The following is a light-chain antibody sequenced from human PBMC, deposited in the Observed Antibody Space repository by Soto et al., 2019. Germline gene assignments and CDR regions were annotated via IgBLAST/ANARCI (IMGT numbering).Light chain of an antibody. Sequence: QSVLTQPASVSGSPGQSITISCTGTSRDVGGYNYVSWYQHHPGKVPKLVIYDVSKRPSVVSVRFSGSKSGNTASLTISGLQAEDEADYYCSSYSNSTTLYVFGTGTKVTVL. J-gene: IGLJ1*01. CDR3: SSYSNSTTLYV. CDR2: DVS. V-gene: IGLV2-14*03. CDR1: SRDVGGYNY.